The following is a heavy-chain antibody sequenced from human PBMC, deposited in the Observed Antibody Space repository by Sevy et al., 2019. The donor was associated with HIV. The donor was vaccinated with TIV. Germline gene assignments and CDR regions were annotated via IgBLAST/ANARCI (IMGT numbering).Heavy chain of an antibody. D-gene: IGHD3-10*01. V-gene: IGHV3-21*01. Sequence: AGSLRLSCAASGFTFSNYFINWVRQAPGKVLEWVSSIRSGSSYIFYADSVKGRFTISRDNAKNSLYLHMNSLRAEDTAVYYCARGDYYGSPYYFDYWGPGTLVTVSS. CDR2: IRSGSSYI. J-gene: IGHJ4*02. CDR3: ARGDYYGSPYYFDY. CDR1: GFTFSNYF.